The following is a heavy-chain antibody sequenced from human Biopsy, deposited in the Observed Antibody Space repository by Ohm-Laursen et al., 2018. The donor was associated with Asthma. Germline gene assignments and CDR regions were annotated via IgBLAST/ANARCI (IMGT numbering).Heavy chain of an antibody. CDR3: VRGSSSWHHGPFHYYYGLDV. CDR1: SGSGGYMRSGNYY. CDR2: IYYSGTT. J-gene: IGHJ6*02. V-gene: IGHV4-39*01. D-gene: IGHD6-13*01. Sequence: SDTLSLTCSLSSGSGGYMRSGNYYWGWIRQPPGKGLEWIGSIYYSGTTYYNPSLKSRVTVPANTSKNKFSLKLTSVTAADTAVYYCVRGSSSWHHGPFHYYYGLDVWGQGTTATVSS.